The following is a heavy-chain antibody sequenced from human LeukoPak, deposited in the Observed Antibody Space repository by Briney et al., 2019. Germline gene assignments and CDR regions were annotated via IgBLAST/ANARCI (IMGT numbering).Heavy chain of an antibody. V-gene: IGHV3-74*01. Sequence: GGSLRLSCAASGFTFSSYWMHWVRQAPGKGLVWVSRINSDGGSTSYADSVKGRFTISRDNAKNTLYLQMNSLRAEDTAVYYCARRVVVPAAPYYFDYWGQGTLVTVSS. CDR1: GFTFSSYW. CDR2: INSDGGST. D-gene: IGHD2-2*01. J-gene: IGHJ4*02. CDR3: ARRVVVPAAPYYFDY.